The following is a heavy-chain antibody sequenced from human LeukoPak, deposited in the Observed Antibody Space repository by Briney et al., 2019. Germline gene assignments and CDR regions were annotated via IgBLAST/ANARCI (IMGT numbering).Heavy chain of an antibody. D-gene: IGHD4-17*01. CDR2: INHSGST. Sequence: SEXXSLTCAVYGGSFSGYYWSWIRQPPGKGLEWIGEINHSGSTNYNPSLKSRVTISVETSKNQFSLKLSSVTAADTAVYYCARDGDYGDGNYWGQGTLVTVSS. V-gene: IGHV4-34*01. J-gene: IGHJ4*02. CDR1: GGSFSGYY. CDR3: ARDGDYGDGNY.